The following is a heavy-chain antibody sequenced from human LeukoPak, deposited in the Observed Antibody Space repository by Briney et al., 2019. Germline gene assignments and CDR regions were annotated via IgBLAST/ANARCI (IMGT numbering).Heavy chain of an antibody. J-gene: IGHJ2*01. Sequence: SVKVSCKASGGTFGSYVISWVRQAPGQGLEWMGGIIPIFGTAHYAQKFQGRLTITADESTSTVYMEMSSLRSEDTAMYYCAKEGDTALVTGYFDLWGRGTLVTVSS. V-gene: IGHV1-69*01. CDR3: AKEGDTALVTGYFDL. CDR2: IIPIFGTA. D-gene: IGHD5-18*01. CDR1: GGTFGSYV.